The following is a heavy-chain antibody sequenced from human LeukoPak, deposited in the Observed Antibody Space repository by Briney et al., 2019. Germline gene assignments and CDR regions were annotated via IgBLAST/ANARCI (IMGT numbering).Heavy chain of an antibody. CDR2: ISGSGGST. CDR1: GFTFSTYA. J-gene: IGHJ4*02. V-gene: IGHV3-23*01. D-gene: IGHD5-24*01. Sequence: GGSLRLSCAASGFTFSTYAMSWVRQAPGKGLEWVSAISGSGGSTNYADSVRGRFTISRDNSKNTLYLQMNSLRAEDTAVYYCAKENGYNYYFDYWGQGTLVTVSS. CDR3: AKENGYNYYFDY.